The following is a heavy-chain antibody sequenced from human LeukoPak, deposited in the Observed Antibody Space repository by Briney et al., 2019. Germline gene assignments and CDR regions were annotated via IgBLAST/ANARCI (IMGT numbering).Heavy chain of an antibody. CDR3: VTSWVRQERDF. CDR2: IEPDGSGK. V-gene: IGHV3-7*01. Sequence: GGSLRLSCAASGFSFRDYCMSWVRQAPGKGLEWVADIEPDGSGKTYVDSVKGRFTISRGNAQQSLYLQMDTLTAEDTAVYYCVTSWVRQERDFWGQGTLVTVSS. CDR1: GFSFRDYC. J-gene: IGHJ4*02. D-gene: IGHD3-10*01.